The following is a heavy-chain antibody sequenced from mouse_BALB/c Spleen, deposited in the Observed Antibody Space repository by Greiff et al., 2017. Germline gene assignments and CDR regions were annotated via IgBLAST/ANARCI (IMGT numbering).Heavy chain of an antibody. CDR2: ISSGGST. D-gene: IGHD2-4*01. V-gene: IGHV5-6-5*01. Sequence: EVQGVESGGGLVKPGGSLKLSCAASGFTFSSYAMSWVRQTPEKRLEWVASISSGGSTYYPDSVKGRFTISRDNARNILYLQMSSLRSEDTAMYYCARGYDYLFAYWGQGTLVTVSA. CDR1: GFTFSSYA. CDR3: ARGYDYLFAY. J-gene: IGHJ3*01.